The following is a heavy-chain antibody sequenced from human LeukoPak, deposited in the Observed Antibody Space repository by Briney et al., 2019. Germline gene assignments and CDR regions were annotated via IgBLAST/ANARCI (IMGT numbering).Heavy chain of an antibody. CDR3: ARTLGYCSGGSCYSSSYYYGMDV. Sequence: GASVKVSCKASGGTFISYAISWVRQAPGQGLEWMGGIIPIFGTANYAQKFQGRVTITADESTSTAYMELSSLRSEDTAVYYCARTLGYCSGGSCYSSSYYYGMDVWGQGTTVTVSS. J-gene: IGHJ6*02. CDR1: GGTFISYA. V-gene: IGHV1-69*13. D-gene: IGHD2-15*01. CDR2: IIPIFGTA.